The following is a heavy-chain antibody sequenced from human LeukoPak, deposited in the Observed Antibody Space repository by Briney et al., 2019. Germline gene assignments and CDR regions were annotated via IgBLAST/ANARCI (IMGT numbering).Heavy chain of an antibody. CDR2: IYYSGST. Sequence: SETLSLTCTVSGGSISSYYWSWIRQPPGKGLEWIGYIYYSGSTNYNPSLKSRVTISVDTSKNQFSLKLSSVTAADTAVYYCARSNRRTYYYDSSGYFPYYWGQGTLVTVSS. J-gene: IGHJ4*02. CDR1: GGSISSYY. CDR3: ARSNRRTYYYDSSGYFPYY. D-gene: IGHD3-22*01. V-gene: IGHV4-59*01.